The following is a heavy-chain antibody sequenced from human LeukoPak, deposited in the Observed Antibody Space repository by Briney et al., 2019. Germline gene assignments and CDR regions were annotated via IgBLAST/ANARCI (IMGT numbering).Heavy chain of an antibody. CDR3: ARDRWSSGWFGY. V-gene: IGHV4-59*01. Sequence: SETLSLTCTVSGGSISSYYWSWIRQPPGKGLEWIGYIYYSGSTNYNPSLKSRVTISVDTSKNQFSLKLSSVTAADTAVYYCARDRWSSGWFGYWGQGTLVTVSS. CDR1: GGSISSYY. CDR2: IYYSGST. J-gene: IGHJ4*02. D-gene: IGHD6-19*01.